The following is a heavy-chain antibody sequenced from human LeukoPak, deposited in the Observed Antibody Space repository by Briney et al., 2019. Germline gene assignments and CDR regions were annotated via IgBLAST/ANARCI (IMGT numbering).Heavy chain of an antibody. CDR3: ARDLGIPPHRTAPFDY. CDR2: ISGSGFRT. Sequence: GGSLRLSCAASGFTFSTYAMSWVRQAPGKRLEWVSGISGSGFRTFHADSVKGRFTISRDNSNKTLFLQMNSLRSEDTAVYYCARDLGIPPHRTAPFDYWGQGTLVTVSS. D-gene: IGHD3-16*01. V-gene: IGHV3-23*01. CDR1: GFTFSTYA. J-gene: IGHJ4*02.